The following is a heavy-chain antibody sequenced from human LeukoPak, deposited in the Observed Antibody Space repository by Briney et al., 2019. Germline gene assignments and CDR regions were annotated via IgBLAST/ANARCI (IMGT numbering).Heavy chain of an antibody. Sequence: PGGSLRLSCAASGFTFSSYAMHWVRQAPGKGLEWVAVISYDGSNKYYADSVKGRFTITRDNSKNTLYLQMNSLRAEDTAVYYCAREGDGGGEVDYWGQGTLVTVSS. CDR2: ISYDGSNK. CDR1: GFTFSSYA. J-gene: IGHJ4*02. V-gene: IGHV3-30-3*01. D-gene: IGHD2-15*01. CDR3: AREGDGGGEVDY.